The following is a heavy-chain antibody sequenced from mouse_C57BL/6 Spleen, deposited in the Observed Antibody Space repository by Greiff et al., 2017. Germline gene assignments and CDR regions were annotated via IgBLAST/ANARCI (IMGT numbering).Heavy chain of an antibody. CDR3: AGLTGTAY. Sequence: QVQLQQSGPGLVQPSQSLSITCTVSGFSLTSYGVHWVRQSPGKGLEWLGVIWSGGSTAYNAAFISRLSISKDNSKSQVFFKMNSLQADDTAIYYCAGLTGTAYWGQGTLVTVSA. D-gene: IGHD4-1*01. J-gene: IGHJ3*01. CDR2: IWSGGST. V-gene: IGHV2-2*01. CDR1: GFSLTSYG.